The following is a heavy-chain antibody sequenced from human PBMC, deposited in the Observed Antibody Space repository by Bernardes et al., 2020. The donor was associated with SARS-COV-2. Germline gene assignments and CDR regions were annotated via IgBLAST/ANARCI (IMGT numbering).Heavy chain of an antibody. CDR1: GGSIRSGSYH. Sequence: SVTLTLTCTVSGGSIRSGSYHWNWIRQPAGKELEWIGRVSTRGNTDYNPSLKSRVTISIDTSKNQVSLKLTSVTAADTAVYYCARRDSSSSYSYAYWGQGTLVTVSS. D-gene: IGHD6-6*01. CDR2: VSTRGNT. V-gene: IGHV4-61*02. CDR3: ARRDSSSSYSYAY. J-gene: IGHJ4*02.